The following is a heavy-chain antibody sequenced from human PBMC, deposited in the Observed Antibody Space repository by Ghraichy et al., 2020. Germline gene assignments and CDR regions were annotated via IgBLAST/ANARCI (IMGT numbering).Heavy chain of an antibody. CDR2: IISSSSYI. D-gene: IGHD6-19*01. Sequence: GESLNISCAASGFTFSNYSMNWVRQAPGKGLEWVSSIISSSSYISYADSVKGRFTISRDNAQNSLYLQMNSLRAEDTAVYYCARDLSSGWYLDVFDIWGQGTMVTVSS. J-gene: IGHJ3*02. CDR3: ARDLSSGWYLDVFDI. CDR1: GFTFSNYS. V-gene: IGHV3-21*01.